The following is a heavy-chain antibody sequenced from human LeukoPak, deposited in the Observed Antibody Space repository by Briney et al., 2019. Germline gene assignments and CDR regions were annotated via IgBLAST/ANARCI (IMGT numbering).Heavy chain of an antibody. Sequence: SETLSLXCTVSGYSISSGYYWGWIRQPPGKGLEWIGSIYHSGSTYYNPSLKSRVTISVDTSKNQFSLKLSSVTAADTAVYYCARDLLYCSGGSCQDAFDIWGQGTMVTVSS. J-gene: IGHJ3*02. D-gene: IGHD2-15*01. CDR3: ARDLLYCSGGSCQDAFDI. CDR1: GYSISSGYY. CDR2: IYHSGST. V-gene: IGHV4-38-2*02.